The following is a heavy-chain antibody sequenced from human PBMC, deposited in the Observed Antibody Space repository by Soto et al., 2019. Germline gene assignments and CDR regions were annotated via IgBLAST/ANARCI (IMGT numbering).Heavy chain of an antibody. Sequence: QVQLQQWGAGLLKPSETLSLTCAVYGGSFSGYYWSWIRQPPGKGLEWIGEINHSGSTNYNPSLKTRVAIPVXXSXNXXSLRLSSVTAAATAVYYCAIGGFGSSYGRRLGVDYWGQGTLVTVSS. J-gene: IGHJ4*02. V-gene: IGHV4-34*01. CDR3: AIGGFGSSYGRRLGVDY. CDR1: GGSFSGYY. CDR2: INHSGST. D-gene: IGHD5-18*01.